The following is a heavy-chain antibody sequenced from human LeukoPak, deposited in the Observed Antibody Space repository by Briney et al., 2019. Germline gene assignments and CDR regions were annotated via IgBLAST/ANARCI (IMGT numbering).Heavy chain of an antibody. CDR2: INPNSGGT. CDR1: GYTFTGYY. V-gene: IGHV1-2*02. J-gene: IGHJ5*02. Sequence: ASVKVSCKASGYTFTGYYMHGVRQAPGQGLEWMGWINPNSGGTNYAQKFQGRVTMTRDTSISTAYMELSRLRSDDTAVYYCARDLRYSSSWYWFDPWGQGTLVTVSS. D-gene: IGHD6-13*01. CDR3: ARDLRYSSSWYWFDP.